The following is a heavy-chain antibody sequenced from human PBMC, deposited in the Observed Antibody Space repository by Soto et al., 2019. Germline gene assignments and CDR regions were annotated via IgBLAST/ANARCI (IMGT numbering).Heavy chain of an antibody. CDR3: ATDLGNPPDYYYYGMDV. V-gene: IGHV1-24*01. J-gene: IGHJ6*02. CDR2: FDPEDGET. CDR1: GYTLTELS. Sequence: GASVKVSCKVSGYTLTELSMHWVRQAPGKGLEWMGGFDPEDGETIYAQKFQGRVTMTEDTSTDTAYMELSSLRSEDTAVYYCATDLGNPPDYYYYGMDVWGQGTTVTVSS.